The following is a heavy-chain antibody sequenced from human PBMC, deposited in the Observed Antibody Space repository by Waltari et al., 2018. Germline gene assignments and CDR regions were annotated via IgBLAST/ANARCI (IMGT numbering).Heavy chain of an antibody. D-gene: IGHD6-25*01. CDR3: ATWTRGSAYYYYYYGMDV. CDR2: FDPEDGET. Sequence: QVQLVQSGAEVKKPGASVKVSCKVSGYTLTELSMHWVRQAPGKGLEWMGGFDPEDGETIDAQKFQGRVTMTEDTSTDTAYMELSSLRSEDTAVYYCATWTRGSAYYYYYYGMDVWGQGTTVTVSS. CDR1: GYTLTELS. J-gene: IGHJ6*02. V-gene: IGHV1-24*01.